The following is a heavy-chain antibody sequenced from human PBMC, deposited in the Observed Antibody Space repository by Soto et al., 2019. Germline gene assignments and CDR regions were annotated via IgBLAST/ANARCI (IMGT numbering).Heavy chain of an antibody. CDR2: ISSRGGTT. CDR3: ARRYCSGGTCYSRAAFDI. D-gene: IGHD2-15*01. Sequence: PGGSLRLSCAASGFTFSDYYMNWIRQAPGKGLEWVSYISSRGGTTYYSVSVKGRFTISRDNARNSLSLQMNGLRAEDTAVYYCARRYCSGGTCYSRAAFDIWGQGTMVTVS. J-gene: IGHJ3*02. V-gene: IGHV3-11*01. CDR1: GFTFSDYY.